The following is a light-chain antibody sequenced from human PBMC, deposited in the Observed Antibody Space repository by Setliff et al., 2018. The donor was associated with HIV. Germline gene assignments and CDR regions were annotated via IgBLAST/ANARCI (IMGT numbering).Light chain of an antibody. Sequence: QSALTQPASVSGSPGQSITISCTGTSSDVGGYNFVAWYQQHPGQAPKLLIYDVSNRPSGVSNRFSGSKSGNTASLTISGLQAEDEADYYCNSYTNTNTFGVFGTGTKVTVL. J-gene: IGLJ1*01. CDR2: DVS. CDR3: NSYTNTNTFGV. V-gene: IGLV2-14*03. CDR1: SSDVGGYNF.